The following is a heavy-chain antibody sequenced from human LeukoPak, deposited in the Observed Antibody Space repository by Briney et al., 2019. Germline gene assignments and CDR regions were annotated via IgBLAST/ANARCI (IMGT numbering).Heavy chain of an antibody. CDR2: INPNSGGT. Sequence: ASVKVSCKASGYTFTSYDINWVRQATGQGLEWMGCINPNSGGTKYAQKFQGGVTLTRDTSISTAYMELSRLRSDDTAVYYCARDGRWLQLGNKFDYWGQGTLVTVSS. D-gene: IGHD5-24*01. V-gene: IGHV1-2*02. CDR3: ARDGRWLQLGNKFDY. CDR1: GYTFTSYD. J-gene: IGHJ4*02.